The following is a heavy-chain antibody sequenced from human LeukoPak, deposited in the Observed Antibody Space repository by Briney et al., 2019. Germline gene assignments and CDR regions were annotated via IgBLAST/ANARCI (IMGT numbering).Heavy chain of an antibody. CDR3: ARADYSSSLDC. Sequence: PGGSLRLSCAASEFTFSSFWMSWVRQAPGKGLEWVANINQDGSEKYYVDSVRGRFTISRDNAKKSLFLHMNGLRAEDTAVYYCARADYSSSLDCWGQGTLVTVSS. D-gene: IGHD6-6*01. V-gene: IGHV3-7*05. CDR1: EFTFSSFW. CDR2: INQDGSEK. J-gene: IGHJ4*02.